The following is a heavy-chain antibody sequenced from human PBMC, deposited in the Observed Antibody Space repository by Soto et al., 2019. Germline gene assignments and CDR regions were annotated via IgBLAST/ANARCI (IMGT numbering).Heavy chain of an antibody. D-gene: IGHD3-3*01. Sequence: PSETLSLTCTVSGGSISSSSYYWGWIRQPPGKGLEWIGSIYYSGSTYYNPSLKSRVTISVDTSKNQFSLKLSPVTAADTAVYYCARQDFWSGYYIDYWGQGTLVTVSS. J-gene: IGHJ4*02. CDR1: GGSISSSSYY. V-gene: IGHV4-39*01. CDR2: IYYSGST. CDR3: ARQDFWSGYYIDY.